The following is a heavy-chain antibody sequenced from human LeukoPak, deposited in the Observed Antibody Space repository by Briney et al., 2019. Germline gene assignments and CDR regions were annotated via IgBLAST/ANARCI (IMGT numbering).Heavy chain of an antibody. D-gene: IGHD6-13*01. CDR3: ARGYSSSWSKVLDY. CDR1: GGSISSGGYY. J-gene: IGHJ4*02. V-gene: IGHV4-31*03. CDR2: IYYSGST. Sequence: SETLSLTCTVSGGSISSGGYYWSWIRQHPGKGLEWIGYIYYSGSTYYNPSLKSRVTISVDTSKNQFSLKLSSVTAADTAVYYCARGYSSSWSKVLDYWGQGTLVTVSS.